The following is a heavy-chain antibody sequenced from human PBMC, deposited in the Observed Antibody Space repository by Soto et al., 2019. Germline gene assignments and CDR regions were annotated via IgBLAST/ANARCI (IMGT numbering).Heavy chain of an antibody. CDR2: ISYDGSNK. Sequence: PGGSLRLSCAASGFTFSSYGMHWVRQAPGKGLEWVAVISYDGSNKYYADSVKGRFTISRDNSKNTLYLQMNSLRAEDTAVYYCAKEFQPTRYCSGGSCYSCFGYWGQGTLVTVSS. CDR3: AKEFQPTRYCSGGSCYSCFGY. V-gene: IGHV3-30*18. D-gene: IGHD2-15*01. CDR1: GFTFSSYG. J-gene: IGHJ4*02.